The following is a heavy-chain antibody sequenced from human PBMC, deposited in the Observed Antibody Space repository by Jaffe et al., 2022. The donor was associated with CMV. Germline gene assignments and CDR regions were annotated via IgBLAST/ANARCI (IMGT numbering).Heavy chain of an antibody. CDR1: GFTFSSYG. V-gene: IGHV3-30*18. D-gene: IGHD3-3*01. J-gene: IGHJ4*02. Sequence: QVQLVESGGGVVQPGRSLRLSCAASGFTFSSYGMHWVRQAPGKGLEWVAVISYDGSNKYYADSVKGRFTISRDNSKNTLYLQMNSLRAEDTAVYYCAKGPAGPYDFWSGYYSDWGQGTLVTVSS. CDR3: AKGPAGPYDFWSGYYSD. CDR2: ISYDGSNK.